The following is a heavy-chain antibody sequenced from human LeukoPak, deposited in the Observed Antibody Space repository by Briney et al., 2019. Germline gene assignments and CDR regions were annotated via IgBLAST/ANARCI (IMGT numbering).Heavy chain of an antibody. J-gene: IGHJ4*02. Sequence: SETLSLTCTVSGGSISSYYWSWMRQPPGKGLEWIGYIYYSGSTNYNPSLKSRVTISVDTSKNQFSLKLSSVTAADTAVYYCARDSPPSSYNNDRGIWGQGTLVTVSS. CDR2: IYYSGST. CDR3: ARDSPPSSYNNDRGI. CDR1: GGSISSYY. D-gene: IGHD3-22*01. V-gene: IGHV4-59*01.